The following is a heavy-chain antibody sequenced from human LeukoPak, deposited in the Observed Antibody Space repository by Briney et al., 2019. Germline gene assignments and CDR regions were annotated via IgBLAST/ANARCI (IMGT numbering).Heavy chain of an antibody. CDR3: ARVLFPLGYFDL. CDR1: GYTFTSYG. J-gene: IGHJ2*01. Sequence: ASVKASCKASGYTFTSYGISWVRQAPGQGLEWMGWISAYNGNTNYAQKLQGRVTMTRDTSISTVYMELSRLRSDDTAVYYCARVLFPLGYFDLWGRGTLVTVSS. CDR2: ISAYNGNT. V-gene: IGHV1-18*01. D-gene: IGHD2-15*01.